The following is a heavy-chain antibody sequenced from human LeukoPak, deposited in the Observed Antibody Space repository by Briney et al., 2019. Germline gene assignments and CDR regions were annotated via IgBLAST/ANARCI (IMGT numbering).Heavy chain of an antibody. CDR2: IYYSGST. CDR1: GGSISNYY. Sequence: SETLSLTCTVSGGSISNYYWSWIRQPPGKGLEWIGYIYYSGSTNYNPSLKSRVTLLVDTSKNQLSLKLSSVTAADTAMYYCARTTYYYDSSGYYYYYFDFWGQGTLVTVSS. CDR3: ARTTYYYDSSGYYYYYFDF. V-gene: IGHV4-59*01. J-gene: IGHJ4*02. D-gene: IGHD3-22*01.